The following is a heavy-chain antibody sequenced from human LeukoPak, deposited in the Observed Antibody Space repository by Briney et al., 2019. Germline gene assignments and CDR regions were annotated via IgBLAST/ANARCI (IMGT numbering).Heavy chain of an antibody. CDR2: TSPITSDT. J-gene: IGHJ4*02. CDR1: GYTFFTYW. CDR3: ARLRNCYGSGTYRYFDY. V-gene: IGHV5-51*01. D-gene: IGHD3-10*01. Sequence: HGESLKISCQGSGYTFFTYWIGWVRQMPGKGLEWMGITSPITSDTTYSPSFQGRLSVSVDKSITTVYLHWSSLQASDTAIYYCARLRNCYGSGTYRYFDYWGQGTLVTVSS.